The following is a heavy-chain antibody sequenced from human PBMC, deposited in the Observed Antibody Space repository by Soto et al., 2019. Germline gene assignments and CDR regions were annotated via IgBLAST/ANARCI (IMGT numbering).Heavy chain of an antibody. V-gene: IGHV3-21*06. CDR2: ISSRSSQV. CDR3: ATIGDRDGFDI. J-gene: IGHJ3*02. Sequence: EVQVVESGVGLVKPGESLRLSCAASGFTFSTYSMKWVRQAPGKGLAWVSSISSRSSQVFYADLVPGRFTIFRDNAKNSLYLQMNSLRAEDTAMYYCATIGDRDGFDIWGQGTTVTVSS. D-gene: IGHD4-17*01. CDR1: GFTFSTYS.